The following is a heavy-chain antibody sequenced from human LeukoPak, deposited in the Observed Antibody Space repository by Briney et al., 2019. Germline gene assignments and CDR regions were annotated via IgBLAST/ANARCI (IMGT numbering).Heavy chain of an antibody. J-gene: IGHJ1*01. D-gene: IGHD2-21*02. CDR2: ISSNGGST. V-gene: IGHV3-64D*09. Sequence: GGSLRLSCSASGFTFSSYAFHWVRQAPGKGLEYVSAISSNGGSTYYADSVKGRFTISRDNSKNTLYLEVSSLRAEDTAVYYYVKAGDIVVVTTILVYFQHWGQGTLVTVSS. CDR1: GFTFSSYA. CDR3: VKAGDIVVVTTILVYFQH.